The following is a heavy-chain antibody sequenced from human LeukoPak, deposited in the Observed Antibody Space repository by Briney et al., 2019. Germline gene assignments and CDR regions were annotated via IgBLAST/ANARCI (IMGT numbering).Heavy chain of an antibody. CDR2: ISSSGSTI. CDR1: GFTFSSYS. J-gene: IGHJ4*02. CDR3: AREGREVTFGGVIDTLDY. Sequence: PGGPLRLSCAASGFTFSSYSMNWVRQAPGKGLEWVSYISSSGSTIYYADSVRGRFTISRDNAKNSLYLQMNSLRAEDTAVYYCAREGREVTFGGVIDTLDYWGQGTLVTVSS. V-gene: IGHV3-48*04. D-gene: IGHD3-16*02.